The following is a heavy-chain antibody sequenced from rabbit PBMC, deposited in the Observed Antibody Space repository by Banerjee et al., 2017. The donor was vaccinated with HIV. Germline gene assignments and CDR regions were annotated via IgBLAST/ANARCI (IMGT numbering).Heavy chain of an antibody. CDR2: INAITGKA. V-gene: IGHV1S45*01. D-gene: IGHD4-2*01. Sequence: QEQLVESGGGLVQPGGSLKLSCTASGFSFSNKAVMCWVRQAPGKGLEWIACINAITGKAVYASWAKGRFTFSKTSSTTVTLQMTSLTAADTATYFCARRVSAAGTVADGAFDPWGPGTLVTVS. CDR1: GFSFSNKAV. CDR3: ARRVSAAGTVADGAFDP. J-gene: IGHJ2*01.